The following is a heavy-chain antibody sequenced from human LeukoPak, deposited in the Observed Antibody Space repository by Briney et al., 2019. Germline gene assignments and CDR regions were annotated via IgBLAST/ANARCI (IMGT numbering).Heavy chain of an antibody. CDR2: ISAYNGNT. CDR1: GYTFTSYG. D-gene: IGHD3-22*01. J-gene: IGHJ5*02. Sequence: ASVNVSCKASGYTFTSYGISWVRQAPGQGLEWMGWISAYNGNTNYAQKLQGRVTMTTDTSTSTAYMELRSLRSDDTAVYYCARAATHYYDSSGYYIGETYNWFDPWGQGTLVTVSS. CDR3: ARAATHYYDSSGYYIGETYNWFDP. V-gene: IGHV1-18*01.